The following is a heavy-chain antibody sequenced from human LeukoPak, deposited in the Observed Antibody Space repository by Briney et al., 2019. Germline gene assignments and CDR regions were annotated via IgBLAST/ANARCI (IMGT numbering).Heavy chain of an antibody. CDR1: GGSISSAAYY. J-gene: IGHJ3*02. V-gene: IGHV4-31*03. CDR2: IYYSGFA. Sequence: PSETLSLTCSVSGGSISSAAYYWSWIRQHPGKGLEWIGYIYYSGFAYYNPSLKSRVSISVDTSENQFSLKLTSVTAADTAVYYCAKDWSRSGITIFGVVIAPDAFDIWGQGTMVTVSS. CDR3: AKDWSRSGITIFGVVIAPDAFDI. D-gene: IGHD3-3*01.